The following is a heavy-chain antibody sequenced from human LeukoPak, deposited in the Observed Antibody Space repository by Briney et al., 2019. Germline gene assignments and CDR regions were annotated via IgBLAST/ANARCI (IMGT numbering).Heavy chain of an antibody. D-gene: IGHD5-18*01. CDR2: IIPIFGIA. CDR3: ASKRGYSYGLDY. Sequence: SVKVSCKASGGTFSSYAISWVRQAPGQGLEWMGGIIPIFGIANYAQKFQGRVTITADESTSTGYMELSSLRSEDTAVYYCASKRGYSYGLDYWGQGTLVTVSS. CDR1: GGTFSSYA. V-gene: IGHV1-69*13. J-gene: IGHJ4*02.